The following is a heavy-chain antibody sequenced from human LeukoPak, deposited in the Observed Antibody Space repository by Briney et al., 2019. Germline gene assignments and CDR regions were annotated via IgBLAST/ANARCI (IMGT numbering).Heavy chain of an antibody. J-gene: IGHJ4*02. CDR1: GFTFGSYT. CDR3: ARGSDTAMVCFDY. CDR2: ISSIRSYI. D-gene: IGHD5-18*01. Sequence: GGSLRLSCAASGFTFGSYTMNWVRQAPGKGLEWVSSISSIRSYIYYADSVKGRFTISRDNAKNSLYLQMNSLRAEDTAVYYCARGSDTAMVCFDYWGQGTLVTVSS. V-gene: IGHV3-21*01.